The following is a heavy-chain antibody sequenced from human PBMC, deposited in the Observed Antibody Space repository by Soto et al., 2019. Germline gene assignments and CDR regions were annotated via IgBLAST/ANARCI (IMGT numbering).Heavy chain of an antibody. CDR1: TFSFSTYW. V-gene: IGHV3-7*01. CDR2: IKHDGSET. J-gene: IGHJ6*03. CDR3: ARDLPDCNGGSCYYYMDV. D-gene: IGHD2-15*01. Sequence: QPGGSLRLSCAAPTFSFSTYWMTWVRQPPGKGLEWVANIKHDGSETHYADSVKGRFTISRDNAKNSLYLQMNSLRVDDTAVYYCARDLPDCNGGSCYYYMDVWGKGTTVTVSS.